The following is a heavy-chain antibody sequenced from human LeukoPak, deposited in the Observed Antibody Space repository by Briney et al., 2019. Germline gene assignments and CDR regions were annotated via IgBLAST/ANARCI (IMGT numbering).Heavy chain of an antibody. CDR1: GFTFSSYG. D-gene: IGHD3-3*01. V-gene: IGHV3-30*18. CDR2: ISYDGSNK. Sequence: PGGSLRLSCAASGFTFSSYGMHWVRQAPGKGLEWVAVISYDGSNKYYADSVKGRFTISRDNSKNTLYLQMNSLRAEDTAVYYFAKDGRFLEWLLVLGGLGGKLDPWGQGTLVTVSS. CDR3: AKDGRFLEWLLVLGGLGGKLDP. J-gene: IGHJ5*02.